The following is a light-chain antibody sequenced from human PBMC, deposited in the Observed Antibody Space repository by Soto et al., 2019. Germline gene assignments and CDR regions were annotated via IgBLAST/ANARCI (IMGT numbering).Light chain of an antibody. J-gene: IGLJ2*01. V-gene: IGLV2-14*01. CDR1: SSDIGTYKY. CDR3: SSYTTIKTVV. CDR2: EVS. Sequence: QSALTQPASVSGSPGQSITISCTGTSSDIGTYKYVYWFQHHQGKAPKLIIFEVSNQPSGISDRFSGFKSANTAYLTISGVQPDDEADYHCSSYTTIKTVVFGGGTKLTVL.